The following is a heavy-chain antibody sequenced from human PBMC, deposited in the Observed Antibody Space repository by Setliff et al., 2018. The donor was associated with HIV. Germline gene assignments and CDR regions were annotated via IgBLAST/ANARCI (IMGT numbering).Heavy chain of an antibody. J-gene: IGHJ6*04. CDR2: IYHSGST. Sequence: NPSETLSLTCAVSGYSISSGYYWGWIRQPPGKGLEWIGSIYHSGSTYYNPSLKSRVTISVDTSKNQFSLKLSSVTAADTAVYYCARGNAYANWSGWTLDVWGKGTTVTVSS. D-gene: IGHD3-3*01. CDR1: GYSISSGYY. V-gene: IGHV4-38-2*01. CDR3: ARGNAYANWSGWTLDV.